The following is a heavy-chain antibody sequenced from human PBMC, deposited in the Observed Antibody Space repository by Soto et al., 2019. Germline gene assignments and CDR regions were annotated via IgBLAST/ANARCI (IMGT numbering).Heavy chain of an antibody. V-gene: IGHV3-74*01. J-gene: IGHJ4*02. Sequence: EVQLVESGGGLVQTGGSLRLSCAASEFTFSSNWMHWVRRVPGRGLVWVARINTDGSATNYVDSVKGRFTVSRDNAKNTLYLQMNSLRVEDTAVYYCARDGEGFWGQGTLVTVSS. D-gene: IGHD2-21*01. CDR1: EFTFSSNW. CDR2: INTDGSAT. CDR3: ARDGEGF.